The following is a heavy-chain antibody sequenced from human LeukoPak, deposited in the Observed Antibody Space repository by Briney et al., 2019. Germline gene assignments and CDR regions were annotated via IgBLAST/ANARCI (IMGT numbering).Heavy chain of an antibody. CDR3: ARGVYGSGSSYNYYGMDV. V-gene: IGHV5-51*01. J-gene: IGHJ6*02. CDR2: IYPYDSDT. Sequence: PGESLKISCKGSGYSFGNRRIGLVRQMPGKGLEWIGIIYPYDSDTIYSPSFEGQVTISADKSISTAYLQWSSLKASDTAMYYCARGVYGSGSSYNYYGMDVWGQGTTVTVSS. D-gene: IGHD3-10*01. CDR1: GYSFGNRR.